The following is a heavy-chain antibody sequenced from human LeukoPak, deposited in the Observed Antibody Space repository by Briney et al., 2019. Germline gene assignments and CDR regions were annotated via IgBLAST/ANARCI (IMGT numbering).Heavy chain of an antibody. V-gene: IGHV3-23*01. CDR1: GFTFSRNA. D-gene: IGHD6-19*01. CDR3: AKGSRQFSSDKAGPIDY. CDR2: ISDSGDFT. J-gene: IGHJ4*02. Sequence: GGSLRLSCAGSGFTFSRNAMTWVRQAPGKGLEWVSSISDSGDFTYYADSVKGRFTISRDNSKSTLCVQMSSLRAEDTAVYYCAKGSRQFSSDKAGPIDYWGQGTLVTVSS.